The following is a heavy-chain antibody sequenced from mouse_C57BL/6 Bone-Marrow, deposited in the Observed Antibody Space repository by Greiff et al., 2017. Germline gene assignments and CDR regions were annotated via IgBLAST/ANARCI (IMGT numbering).Heavy chain of an antibody. J-gene: IGHJ3*01. CDR3: AIPYCYGSLPWFAY. CDR2: IYPSDSDT. D-gene: IGHD1-1*01. Sequence: QVQLQQSGAELVKPGASVKVSCKASGYTFTSYWMHWVKQRPGQGLEWIGRIYPSDSDTNYNQKFKGKATLTVDKSSSTAYMQLSSLTSEDSAVYYFAIPYCYGSLPWFAYWGQGTLVTVSA. CDR1: GYTFTSYW. V-gene: IGHV1-74*01.